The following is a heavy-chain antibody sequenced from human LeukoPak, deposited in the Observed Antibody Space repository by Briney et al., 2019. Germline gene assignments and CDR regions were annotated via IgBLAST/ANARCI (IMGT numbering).Heavy chain of an antibody. Sequence: PGGSLRLSCAASGFTFSSYSMNWVRQAPGKGLEWVSSISSSSSYIYYADSVKGRFTISRDNSKNTLYLQMNSLRAEDTAVYYCAKDPDWVIPKYYFDYWGQGTLVTVSS. CDR3: AKDPDWVIPKYYFDY. J-gene: IGHJ4*02. CDR1: GFTFSSYS. CDR2: ISSSSSYI. D-gene: IGHD3-22*01. V-gene: IGHV3-21*04.